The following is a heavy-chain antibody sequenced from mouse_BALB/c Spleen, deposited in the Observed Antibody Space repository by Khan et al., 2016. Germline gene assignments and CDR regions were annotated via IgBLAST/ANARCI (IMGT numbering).Heavy chain of an antibody. Sequence: EVQLQESGPDLVKPTQSLSLTCTVTGYSITSGYSWHWIRQFPGNKLEWMGYIHYSGGTKYIPSLKSRISITRDTSKNPFFLQLNSVTPEDTATYYVTRAHGYYAMDYWGQGTSVTVSS. J-gene: IGHJ4*01. CDR2: IHYSGGT. CDR1: GYSITSGYS. CDR3: TRAHGYYAMDY. V-gene: IGHV3-1*02.